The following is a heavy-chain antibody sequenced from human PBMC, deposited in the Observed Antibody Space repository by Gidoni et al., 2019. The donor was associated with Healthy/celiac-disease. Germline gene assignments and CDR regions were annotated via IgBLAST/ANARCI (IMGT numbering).Heavy chain of an antibody. J-gene: IGHJ4*02. CDR1: GFPFSSKA. Sequence: EVQLLESGGGLVQPGGSLRLSCEASGFPFSSKAMSWVRQAPGKGLEWVSAISGSGGSTYYADSVKGRFTISRDNSKNTLYLQMNSLRAEDTAVYYCAKVGGYDSSGYYYYFDYWGQGTLVTVSS. D-gene: IGHD3-22*01. CDR3: AKVGGYDSSGYYYYFDY. V-gene: IGHV3-23*01. CDR2: ISGSGGST.